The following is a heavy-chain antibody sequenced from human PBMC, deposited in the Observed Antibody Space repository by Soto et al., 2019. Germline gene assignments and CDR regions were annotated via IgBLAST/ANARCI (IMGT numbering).Heavy chain of an antibody. CDR3: ARADGSGSYYKGVLGY. CDR2: ISSSGSTI. D-gene: IGHD3-10*01. V-gene: IGHV3-11*01. Sequence: GGSLRLSCAASGFTFSDYYMSWIRQAPGKGLEWVSYISSSGSTIYYADSVKGRFTISRDNAKNSLYLQMNSLRAEDTAVYYCARADGSGSYYKGVLGYWGQGTLVTVSS. CDR1: GFTFSDYY. J-gene: IGHJ4*02.